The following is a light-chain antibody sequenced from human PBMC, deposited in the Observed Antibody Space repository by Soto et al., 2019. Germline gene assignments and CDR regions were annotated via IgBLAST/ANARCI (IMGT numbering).Light chain of an antibody. Sequence: AVQMTQSPSSLSASVGDRVTITCRASQAIRNELGWYQQKPGKAPELLIYAASSLPSGLPSWFSGSGSGTDFTLTISSLQPEDFATYYCLQHSSWPLTFGGGTKVEIK. CDR1: QAIRNE. J-gene: IGKJ4*01. CDR3: LQHSSWPLT. V-gene: IGKV1-6*01. CDR2: AAS.